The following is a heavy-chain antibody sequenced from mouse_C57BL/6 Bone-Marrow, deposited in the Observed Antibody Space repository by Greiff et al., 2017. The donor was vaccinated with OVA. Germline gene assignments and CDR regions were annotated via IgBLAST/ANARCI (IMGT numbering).Heavy chain of an antibody. J-gene: IGHJ4*01. D-gene: IGHD1-1*01. CDR2: IYPGDGDT. Sequence: VQLQQSGAELVKPGASVKISCKASGYAFSSYWMNWVKQRPGKGLEWIGQIYPGDGDTNYNGKFKGKATLTADKSSSTAYMQLSSLTSEDSAVYFCARPITTVEDYYAMDYWGQGTSVTVSS. V-gene: IGHV1-80*01. CDR1: GYAFSSYW. CDR3: ARPITTVEDYYAMDY.